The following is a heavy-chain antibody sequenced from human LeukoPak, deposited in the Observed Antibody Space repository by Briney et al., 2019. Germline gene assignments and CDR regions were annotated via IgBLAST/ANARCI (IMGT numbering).Heavy chain of an antibody. Sequence: SETLSLTCAVYGGSFSGYYWSWIRQPPGKGLEWIGEINHSGSTNYNPSLKSRVTISVDTSKNQFSLKLSSVTAADTAVYYCARGRPLCGGDCYFILDVWGQGTTVTVSS. J-gene: IGHJ6*02. CDR1: GGSFSGYY. D-gene: IGHD2-21*02. CDR3: ARGRPLCGGDCYFILDV. V-gene: IGHV4-34*01. CDR2: INHSGST.